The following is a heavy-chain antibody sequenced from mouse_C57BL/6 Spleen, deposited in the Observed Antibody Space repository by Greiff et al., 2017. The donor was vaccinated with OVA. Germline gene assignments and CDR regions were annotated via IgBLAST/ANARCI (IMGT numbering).Heavy chain of an antibody. Sequence: VQLQQPGAELVRPGSSVKLSCKASGYTFTSYWMHWVKQRPIQGLEWIGNIDPSDSETHYNQKFKDKATLTVDKSSSTAYMQLSSLTSEDSAVYYSAREATTVSYYLDYWGQGTTLTVSS. D-gene: IGHD1-1*01. CDR3: AREATTVSYYLDY. CDR1: GYTFTSYW. V-gene: IGHV1-52*01. J-gene: IGHJ2*01. CDR2: IDPSDSET.